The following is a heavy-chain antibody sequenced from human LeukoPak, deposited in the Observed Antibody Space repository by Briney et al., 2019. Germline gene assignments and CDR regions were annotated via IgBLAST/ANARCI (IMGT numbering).Heavy chain of an antibody. CDR2: INPNSGGT. J-gene: IGHJ5*02. Sequence: ASVKVSCKASGYTFTGYYMYWVRQAPGQGLEWMGWINPNSGGTNYAQRFQGRVTMTSDTSINTAYMELSSLRSDDTAVYYCARDLLDYGDYVRFDPWGQGTLVTVSS. V-gene: IGHV1-2*02. D-gene: IGHD4-17*01. CDR3: ARDLLDYGDYVRFDP. CDR1: GYTFTGYY.